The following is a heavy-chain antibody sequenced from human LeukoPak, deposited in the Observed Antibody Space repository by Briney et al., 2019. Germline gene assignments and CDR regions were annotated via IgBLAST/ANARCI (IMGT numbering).Heavy chain of an antibody. V-gene: IGHV1-46*01. D-gene: IGHD3-22*01. CDR2: INPSGGST. J-gene: IGHJ4*02. CDR3: ARDGYYYDSSGHHHGGDYFDY. CDR1: GYTFTSYY. Sequence: ASVKVSCKASGYTFTSYYMHWVRQAPGQGLEWMGIINPSGGSTSYAQKFQGRVTMTRDTSTSTVYMELSSLRSEDTAVYYCARDGYYYDSSGHHHGGDYFDYWGQGTLVTVSS.